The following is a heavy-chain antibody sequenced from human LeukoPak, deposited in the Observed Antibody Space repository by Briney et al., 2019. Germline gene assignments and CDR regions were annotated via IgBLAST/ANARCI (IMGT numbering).Heavy chain of an antibody. CDR3: ARGPRGYSYGYFDY. D-gene: IGHD5-18*01. CDR2: IYTSGST. Sequence: SETLSLTCTVSGGSISSYYWSWIRQPAGKGLEWIGRIYTSGSTNYNPSLKSRVTISVDTSKNQFSLKLSSVTAADTAVYYCARGPRGYSYGYFDYWGQGTLVTVSS. V-gene: IGHV4-4*07. J-gene: IGHJ4*02. CDR1: GGSISSYY.